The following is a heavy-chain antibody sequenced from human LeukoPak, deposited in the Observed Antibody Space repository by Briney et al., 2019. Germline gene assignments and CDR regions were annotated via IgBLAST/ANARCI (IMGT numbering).Heavy chain of an antibody. V-gene: IGHV4-61*02. CDR3: AREAYYHDSSGYYDY. CDR1: GGSISSGSYY. Sequence: SQTLSLTCTVSGGSISSGSYYWSCIRQPAGKGLEWIGRIYTSGSTNYNPSLKSRVTISVDTSKNQFSLKPSSVTAADTAVYYCAREAYYHDSSGYYDYWGQGTLVTVSS. D-gene: IGHD3-22*01. CDR2: IYTSGST. J-gene: IGHJ4*02.